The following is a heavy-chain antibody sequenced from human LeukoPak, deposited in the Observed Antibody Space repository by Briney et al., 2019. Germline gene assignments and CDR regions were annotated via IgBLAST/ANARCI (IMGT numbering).Heavy chain of an antibody. D-gene: IGHD5-24*01. V-gene: IGHV3-7*01. CDR3: ARRRGAQSEFES. CDR1: GFSFSMFS. J-gene: IGHJ4*02. Sequence: PGGSLRLSCAASGFSFSMFSMSWVRQAPGKGLEWVAFIKQDASEKDYVDSLKGRVTISRDNAKNSVFLQMNSLRVDDTAVYYCARRRGAQSEFESWGQGTLVTVSS. CDR2: IKQDASEK.